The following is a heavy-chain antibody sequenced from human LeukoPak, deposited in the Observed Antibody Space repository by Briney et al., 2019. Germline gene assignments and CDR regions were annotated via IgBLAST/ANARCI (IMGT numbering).Heavy chain of an antibody. CDR1: GFTFSSYA. V-gene: IGHV3-30-3*01. Sequence: PGGSLRLSCAASGFTFSSYAMHWVRQAPGKGLEGVADISYDGSNKYYADSVKGRFTISRDNSKNTLYLQMNSLRAEDTAVYYCAKDARLVAPGVSVVVQSGLDYWGQGTLVTVSS. CDR3: AKDARLVAPGVSVVVQSGLDY. J-gene: IGHJ4*02. D-gene: IGHD2-15*01. CDR2: ISYDGSNK.